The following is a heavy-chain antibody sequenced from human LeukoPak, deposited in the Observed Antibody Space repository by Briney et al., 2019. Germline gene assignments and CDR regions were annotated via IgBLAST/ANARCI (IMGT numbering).Heavy chain of an antibody. CDR2: IYPGDSDT. J-gene: IGHJ3*02. CDR1: GYSFTSYW. V-gene: IGHV5-51*01. D-gene: IGHD1-26*01. CDR3: AGAIVGAATNFEI. Sequence: GESLKISCKGSGYSFTSYWIGWVRLMPGKGLEWMGIIYPGDSDTRYSPSFQGQVTISADKSISTAYLQWSSLQASDSAMYYCAGAIVGAATNFEIWGQGTMVTVTP.